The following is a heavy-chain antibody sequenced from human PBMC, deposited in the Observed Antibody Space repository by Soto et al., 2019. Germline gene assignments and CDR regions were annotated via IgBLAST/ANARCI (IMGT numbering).Heavy chain of an antibody. J-gene: IGHJ4*02. CDR2: IIPIFGTA. D-gene: IGHD5-18*01. CDR1: GGTFSSYA. V-gene: IGHV1-69*13. Sequence: SVEVSCRASGGTFSSYAISWVRQAPGQGLEWMGGIIPIFGTANYAQKSQGRVTITADESTSTAYMELSSLRSEDTAVYYCARDPRGGDTATFDYWGQGTLVTVSS. CDR3: ARDPRGGDTATFDY.